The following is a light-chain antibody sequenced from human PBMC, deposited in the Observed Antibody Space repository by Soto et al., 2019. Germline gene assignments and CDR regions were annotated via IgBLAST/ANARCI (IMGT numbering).Light chain of an antibody. CDR1: QSISGTF. J-gene: IGKJ1*01. CDR2: GAS. Sequence: EIVLTQSPGTLSLSPGERATLSCRASQSISGTFLAWYQHKPGQAPRVLIYGASRRATGIPDRFSGSGSGTDFTRTISRLEPEDFALYYCQQYDSGWTFGQGTKVEMK. CDR3: QQYDSGWT. V-gene: IGKV3-20*01.